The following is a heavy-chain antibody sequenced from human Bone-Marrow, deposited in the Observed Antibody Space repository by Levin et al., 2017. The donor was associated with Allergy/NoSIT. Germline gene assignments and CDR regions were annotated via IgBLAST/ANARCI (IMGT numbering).Heavy chain of an antibody. CDR2: IYSGGGT. CDR3: ARLDFNYGSYY. V-gene: IGHV3-66*04. J-gene: IGHJ4*02. Sequence: GESLKISCAVSGFTVSNHYMSWVRQAPGKGLEWVSIIYSGGGTFYADSVKARFTISRDNSKDTVYLQMNSLRAEDTAVYYCARLDFNYGSYYWGQGTLVTVSS. CDR1: GFTVSNHY. D-gene: IGHD3-10*01.